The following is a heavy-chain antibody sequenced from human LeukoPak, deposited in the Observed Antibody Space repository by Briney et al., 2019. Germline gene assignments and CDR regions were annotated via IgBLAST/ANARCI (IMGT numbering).Heavy chain of an antibody. D-gene: IGHD3-16*01. CDR2: TYHWSKWFN. CDR1: GNSVSSNSAA. Sequence: SQTLSLTCAISGNSVSSNSAAWTWIRQTPSRGLEWLGRTYHWSKWFNDYAVSVESRMTINADTSRNQFSLQLNSVTPEDTAVYYCARDLHGSRGEFDYWGQGTLVTVSS. V-gene: IGHV6-1*01. CDR3: ARDLHGSRGEFDY. J-gene: IGHJ4*02.